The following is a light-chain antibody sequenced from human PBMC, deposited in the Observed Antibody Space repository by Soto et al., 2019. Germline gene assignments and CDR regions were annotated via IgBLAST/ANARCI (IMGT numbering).Light chain of an antibody. CDR2: DAS. Sequence: TGLSQYPGTLSLSPGVRATLSCRTSQSVSTSKLAWYQQRPGQAPRLLMYDASRRATGIPDRFSGSGSGTDFTLTISRLEPEDVAVYYCQQYVNFVWTFGQGTKVDIK. CDR3: QQYVNFVWT. J-gene: IGKJ1*01. V-gene: IGKV3-20*01. CDR1: QSVSTSK.